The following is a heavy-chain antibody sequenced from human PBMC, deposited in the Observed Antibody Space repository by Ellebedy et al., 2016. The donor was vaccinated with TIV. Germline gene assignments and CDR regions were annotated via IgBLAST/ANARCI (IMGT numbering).Heavy chain of an antibody. CDR3: ARDGSPYSSGWYRDDYYGMDV. CDR1: GFTFSSYW. CDR2: INSDGSST. V-gene: IGHV3-74*01. Sequence: GGSLRLSCAASGFTFSSYWMHWVRQAPGKGLVWVAHINSDGSSTAYADSVKGRFSISRDNAKNSLFLQMNSLRADDTAVYYCARDGSPYSSGWYRDDYYGMDVWGQGTTVTVSS. D-gene: IGHD6-19*01. J-gene: IGHJ6*02.